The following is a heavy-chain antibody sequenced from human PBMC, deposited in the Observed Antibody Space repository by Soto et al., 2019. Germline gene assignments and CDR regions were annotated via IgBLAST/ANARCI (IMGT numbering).Heavy chain of an antibody. J-gene: IGHJ3*02. CDR3: ARDQPSGITMIVVVINGGAFDI. Sequence: EVQLVESGGGLVKPGGSLRLSCAASGFTFSSYSMNWVRQAPGKGLEWVSSISSSSSYIYYADSVKGRFTISRDNSKNTLYLQMNSLRAEDTAVYYCARDQPSGITMIVVVINGGAFDIWGQGTMVTVSS. D-gene: IGHD3-22*01. CDR2: ISSSSSYI. V-gene: IGHV3-21*01. CDR1: GFTFSSYS.